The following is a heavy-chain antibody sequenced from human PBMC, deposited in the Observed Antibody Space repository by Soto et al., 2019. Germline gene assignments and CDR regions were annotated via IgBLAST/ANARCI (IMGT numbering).Heavy chain of an antibody. J-gene: IGHJ6*02. CDR1: GYTFTSYG. Sequence: QVQLVQSGAEVKKPGASVKVSCKASGYTFTSYGISWVRQAPGQWLAGMGWISAYNGNTNYSQKLQGRVTMTTDTSTSTADMELRSLRSDDTAVYYCASTTAACMNYYGMDVWGQGTTVTLSS. V-gene: IGHV1-18*01. CDR3: ASTTAACMNYYGMDV. D-gene: IGHD6-13*01. CDR2: ISAYNGNT.